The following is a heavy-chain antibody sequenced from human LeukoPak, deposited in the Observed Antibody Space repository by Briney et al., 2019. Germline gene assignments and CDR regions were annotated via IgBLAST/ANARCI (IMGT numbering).Heavy chain of an antibody. CDR3: AREADGDDASWFDP. Sequence: PSETLSLTCTVSGGSLSSYYWSWIRQPPGKGLERIGYIYYSGSTNYNPSFKSRVPISEDTSKNQLSLKLTSVTAADTAVYYGAREADGDDASWFDPWGQGTLVTVSS. V-gene: IGHV4-59*01. D-gene: IGHD4-17*01. CDR1: GGSLSSYY. J-gene: IGHJ5*02. CDR2: IYYSGST.